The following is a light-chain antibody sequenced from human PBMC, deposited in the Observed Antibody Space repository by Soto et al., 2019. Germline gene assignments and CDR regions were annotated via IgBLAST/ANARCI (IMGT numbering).Light chain of an antibody. Sequence: DIVLTQSPDSLAVSLGEMATINCKSSQSVLSSSNNKNYLTWYQQKLGQPPRLLIYWASTRESGVPDRFSGSGSGADFTLTINSLQAEDVAVYYCQQYYSTPWTFGQGTKVEIK. CDR3: QQYYSTPWT. CDR1: QSVLSSSNNKNY. V-gene: IGKV4-1*01. CDR2: WAS. J-gene: IGKJ1*01.